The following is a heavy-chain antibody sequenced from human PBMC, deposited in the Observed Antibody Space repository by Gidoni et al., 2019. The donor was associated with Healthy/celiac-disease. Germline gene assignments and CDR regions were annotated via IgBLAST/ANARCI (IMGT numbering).Heavy chain of an antibody. CDR1: CYTFTSYG. D-gene: IGHD5-18*01. V-gene: IGHV1-18*01. J-gene: IGHJ4*02. CDR3: ARERSDTAMVD. CDR2: ISAYKGKP. Sequence: QVQLVQSGAEVKTPGASVTVPFKASCYTFTSYGISWVRKAHGQRLEWLGWISAYKGKPNYAQKLKGRVTKTTETSTSKAYMKQRRLRSDDTAVDDCARERSDTAMVDWGQGTLVTVSS.